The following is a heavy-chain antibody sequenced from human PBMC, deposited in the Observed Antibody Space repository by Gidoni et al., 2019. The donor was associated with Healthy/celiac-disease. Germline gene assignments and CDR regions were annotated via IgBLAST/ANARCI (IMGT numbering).Heavy chain of an antibody. CDR1: GFTFSSYG. CDR3: AKGAAVAGSFDY. V-gene: IGHV3-30*18. D-gene: IGHD6-19*01. CDR2: ISYDGSNK. J-gene: IGHJ4*02. Sequence: QVQLVESGGGVVQPGRSLRLSCAASGFTFSSYGMHWVRQAPGKGLEWVAVISYDGSNKYYADSVKGRFTISRDNSKNTLYLQMNSLRAEDTAVYYCAKGAAVAGSFDYWGQGTLVTVSS.